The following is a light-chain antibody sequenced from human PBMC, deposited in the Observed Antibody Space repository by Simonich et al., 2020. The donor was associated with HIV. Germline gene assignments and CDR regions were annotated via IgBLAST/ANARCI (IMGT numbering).Light chain of an antibody. Sequence: EVVMTQSPATLSVSPGERATLPCRASQSVSNNLSWYQKKPGHAPRLPIYGASTRATGIPARFSGSGSGTEFTLTISSMQSEDFAVYYCQQYDKWPLFFGQGTKLELK. J-gene: IGKJ2*01. CDR3: QQYDKWPLF. CDR1: QSVSNN. V-gene: IGKV3-15*01. CDR2: GAS.